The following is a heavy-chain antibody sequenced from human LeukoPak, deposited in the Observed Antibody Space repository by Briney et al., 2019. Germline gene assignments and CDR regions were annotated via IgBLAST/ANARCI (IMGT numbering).Heavy chain of an antibody. J-gene: IGHJ4*02. V-gene: IGHV3-23*01. Sequence: GGSLRLSCAASGFTFSSYAMSWVRQAPGKGLEWVSAISGSGGSAYYADSVKGRFTTSRDNSKNTLYLQMNSLRAEDTAVYYCATERITMIVVVRNTWGQGTLVTVSS. CDR3: ATERITMIVVVRNT. CDR2: ISGSGGSA. D-gene: IGHD3-22*01. CDR1: GFTFSSYA.